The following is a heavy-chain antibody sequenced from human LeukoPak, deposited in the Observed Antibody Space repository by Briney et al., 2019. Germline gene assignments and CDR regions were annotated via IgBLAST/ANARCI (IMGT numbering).Heavy chain of an antibody. CDR2: IWYDGSNK. V-gene: IGHV3-33*01. J-gene: IGHJ6*02. CDR3: ARDRGPHYDILTGRFNYYYGMDV. CDR1: GFTFSSYG. D-gene: IGHD3-9*01. Sequence: GGSLRLSCAASGFTFSSYGMHWVRQAPGKGLEWVAVIWYDGSNKYYADSVKGRFTISRDNSKNTLYLQMNSLRAEDTAVYYCARDRGPHYDILTGRFNYYYGMDVWGQGTTVTVSS.